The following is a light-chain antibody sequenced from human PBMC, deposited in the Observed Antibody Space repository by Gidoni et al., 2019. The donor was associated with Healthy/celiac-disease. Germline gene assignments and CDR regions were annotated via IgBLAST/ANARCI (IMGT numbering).Light chain of an antibody. Sequence: QMTQSPSSLSASVGDRVTITCQASQDISNYLNWYQQKPGKAPKLLIYDASNLETGIPSRFXGSGXXTDFTFTISSLQPEDIATYYCQQYDNLPLTFGGGTKVEIK. J-gene: IGKJ4*01. CDR1: QDISNY. CDR2: DAS. V-gene: IGKV1-33*01. CDR3: QQYDNLPLT.